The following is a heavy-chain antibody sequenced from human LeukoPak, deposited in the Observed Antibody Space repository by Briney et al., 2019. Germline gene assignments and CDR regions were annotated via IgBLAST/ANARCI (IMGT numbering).Heavy chain of an antibody. D-gene: IGHD2-2*01. CDR3: ARDHCSSTSCYADWFDP. CDR1: GYTFTIYG. V-gene: IGHV1-18*01. J-gene: IGHJ5*02. CDR2: ISAYNGNT. Sequence: ASVKVSFKASGYTFTIYGISWVRQAPGQGLEWMGWISAYNGNTNYAQKLQGRVTMTTDTSTSTAYMELRSLRSDDTAVYYCARDHCSSTSCYADWFDPWGQGTLVTVSS.